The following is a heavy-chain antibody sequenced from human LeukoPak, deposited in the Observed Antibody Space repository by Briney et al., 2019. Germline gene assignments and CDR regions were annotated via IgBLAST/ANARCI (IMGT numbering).Heavy chain of an antibody. D-gene: IGHD1-1*01. CDR2: INPNSGDT. CDR1: GYTFTGYY. Sequence: ASVKVSCKASGYTFTGYYMHWVRQAPRQGLEWMEWINPNSGDTNYAQKFQGRVTMTGDTSNSTAYMEVSRLRSDDTAVYYCARGGGQLERLGYWGQGTLVTVSS. J-gene: IGHJ4*02. CDR3: ARGGGQLERLGY. V-gene: IGHV1-2*02.